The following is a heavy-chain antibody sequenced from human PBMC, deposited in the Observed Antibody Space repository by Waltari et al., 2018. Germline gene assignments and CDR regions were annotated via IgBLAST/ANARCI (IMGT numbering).Heavy chain of an antibody. D-gene: IGHD5-18*01. CDR2: ISGSGGST. V-gene: IGHV3-23*01. CDR3: AKGEGYSYGYCDY. CDR1: GGSFSDYY. Sequence: VQLQQWGAGLLKPSETLSLTCAVYGGSFSDYYWSWIRQPPGKGLEWVSAISGSGGSTYYADSVKGRFTISRDNSKNTLYLQMNSLRAEDTAVYYCAKGEGYSYGYCDYWGQGTLVTVSS. J-gene: IGHJ4*02.